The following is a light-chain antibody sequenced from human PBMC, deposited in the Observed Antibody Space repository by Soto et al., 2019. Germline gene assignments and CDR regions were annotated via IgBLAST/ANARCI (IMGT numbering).Light chain of an antibody. V-gene: IGKV3-15*01. CDR3: QQYNNWPRT. Sequence: IVMTQSPATLSASPGERHTLSCRASQSVSSNLAWYQQKPGQXPRXXLYGASTRATGIPARFSGSGSGTEFTITISSLQSEDGAVYDCQQYNNWPRTCGQGTKVDNK. CDR1: QSVSSN. CDR2: GAS. J-gene: IGKJ1*01.